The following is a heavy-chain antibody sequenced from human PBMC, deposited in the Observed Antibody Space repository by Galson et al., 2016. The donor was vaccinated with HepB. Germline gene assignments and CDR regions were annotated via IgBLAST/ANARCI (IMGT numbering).Heavy chain of an antibody. CDR3: ARMSGWELENYFFKS. J-gene: IGHJ4*02. CDR2: ILRSGNG. V-gene: IGHV3-23*05. D-gene: IGHD1-26*01. CDR1: GFSFGDFA. Sequence: SLRLSCAVSGFSFGDFAMSWVRQSPGKGLQWVAMILRSGNGFYADFVRGRFSISRDNSKSTLSLEMNSLRVGDTAVYFCARMSGWELENYFFKSWGQGTLVTVSS.